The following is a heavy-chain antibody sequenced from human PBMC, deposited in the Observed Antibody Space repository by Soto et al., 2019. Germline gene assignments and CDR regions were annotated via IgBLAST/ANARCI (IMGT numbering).Heavy chain of an antibody. CDR1: GGTFSNYA. Sequence: QVQLVQSGAEVRKPGSSVTVSCKASGGTFSNYAISWVRQAPGHGLEWMGGIIPIVGTGSYAQKFQGRVTITADEPTTAAYMELSSLRFEDTAVYYCARVVILVPTASTHYFYQMDVWGPGTTVTGSS. J-gene: IGHJ6*02. CDR2: IIPIVGTG. V-gene: IGHV1-69*01. D-gene: IGHD2-2*01. CDR3: ARVVILVPTASTHYFYQMDV.